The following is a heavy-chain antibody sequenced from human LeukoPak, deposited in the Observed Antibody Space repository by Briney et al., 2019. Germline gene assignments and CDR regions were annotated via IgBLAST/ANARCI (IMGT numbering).Heavy chain of an antibody. CDR3: ARKGYSSRRLAIRPSYYFDY. D-gene: IGHD6-13*01. CDR1: GYTFTSYG. CDR2: ISAYNGNT. J-gene: IGHJ4*02. Sequence: ASVKVSCKASGYTFTSYGISWVRQAPGQGLEWMGWISAYNGNTNYAQKLQGRVTMTTDTSTSTAYMELRSLRSDDTAVYYCARKGYSSRRLAIRPSYYFDYWGQGTLSPSPQ. V-gene: IGHV1-18*01.